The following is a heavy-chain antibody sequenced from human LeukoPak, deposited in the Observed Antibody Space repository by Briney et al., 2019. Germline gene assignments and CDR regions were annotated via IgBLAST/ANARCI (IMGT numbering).Heavy chain of an antibody. CDR1: GGSISSSSYY. Sequence: SETLSLTCTVSGGSISSSSYYWGWIRQPAGKGLEWIGSIYYGGRTYYNPSLKSRVTISVDTSKNQFSLKLSSVTAADTAVYYCARGNSSGYSADYWGQGTLVTVSS. CDR3: ARGNSSGYSADY. CDR2: IYYGGRT. D-gene: IGHD3-22*01. J-gene: IGHJ4*02. V-gene: IGHV4-39*07.